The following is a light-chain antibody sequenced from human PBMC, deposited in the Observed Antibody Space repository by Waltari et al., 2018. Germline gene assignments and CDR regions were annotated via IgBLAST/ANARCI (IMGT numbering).Light chain of an antibody. Sequence: SSELTQDPTVSVALGPTVTLTCQGDGPTIPSASWFQQRPGQAPILFIYGKDNRPSGIPDRFSGSSSGNTASLTITGAQAEDEAYYYCSSRDSSGNQPVIFGGGTKLAVL. J-gene: IGLJ2*01. CDR1: GPTIPS. V-gene: IGLV3-19*01. CDR2: GKD. CDR3: SSRDSSGNQPVI.